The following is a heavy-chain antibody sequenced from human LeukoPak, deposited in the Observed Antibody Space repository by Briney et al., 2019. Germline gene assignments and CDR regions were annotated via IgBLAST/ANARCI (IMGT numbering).Heavy chain of an antibody. J-gene: IGHJ4*02. CDR1: GGSISSHY. D-gene: IGHD3-9*01. CDR3: ARTTGGYYDILTGYSLSLMFDY. Sequence: PSETLSLTCTVSGGSISSHYWSWIRQPPGKGLEWIVYIYYSGSTNYNPSLKSRVTISVDTSKNQFSLKLSSVTAADTAVYYCARTTGGYYDILTGYSLSLMFDYWGQGTLVTVSS. CDR2: IYYSGST. V-gene: IGHV4-59*11.